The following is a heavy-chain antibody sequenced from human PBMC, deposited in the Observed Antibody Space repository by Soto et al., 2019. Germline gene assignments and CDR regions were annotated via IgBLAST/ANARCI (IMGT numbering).Heavy chain of an antibody. V-gene: IGHV3-23*01. CDR3: ARDKGCSTTTCHWNAFDI. J-gene: IGHJ3*02. CDR1: GVIFSNYA. D-gene: IGHD2-2*01. CDR2: ISVDGAGT. Sequence: GGSLRLSCAASGVIFSNYALSWVRQAPGKGRGWVPGISVDGAGTYYADSVKGRFTISRDNSKKTLYLQMNSLRAEDTAVYYCARDKGCSTTTCHWNAFDIWGQGTMVTVSS.